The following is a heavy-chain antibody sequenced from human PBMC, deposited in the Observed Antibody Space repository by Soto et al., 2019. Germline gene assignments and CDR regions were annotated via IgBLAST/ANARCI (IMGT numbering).Heavy chain of an antibody. J-gene: IGHJ4*02. D-gene: IGHD5-12*01. CDR2: ITPDGGST. Sequence: EVQLVESGGGLVQPGGSLRLSCATSGFTFTTYWMHWVRQAPGKGLMWVSRITPDGGSTSYADSVKGRFTISGDNAKNTLYLQMNGLRAEDTAIYYCARDLIIADTPGDDFDYWGQGTLVAVSS. V-gene: IGHV3-74*01. CDR1: GFTFTTYW. CDR3: ARDLIIADTPGDDFDY.